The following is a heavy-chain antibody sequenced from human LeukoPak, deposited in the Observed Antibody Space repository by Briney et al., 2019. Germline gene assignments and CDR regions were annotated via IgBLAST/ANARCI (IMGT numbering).Heavy chain of an antibody. J-gene: IGHJ3*02. CDR2: IYHSGST. Sequence: SETLSLTCAVSGDSISSGGYSWSWIRQPPGKGLEWIGYIYHSGSTYYNPSLKSRVTISVDRSKNQFSLKLSSVTAADTAVYYCAVYSNDAFDIWGQGTMVTVSS. CDR3: AVYSNDAFDI. V-gene: IGHV4-30-2*01. CDR1: GDSISSGGYS. D-gene: IGHD2-21*01.